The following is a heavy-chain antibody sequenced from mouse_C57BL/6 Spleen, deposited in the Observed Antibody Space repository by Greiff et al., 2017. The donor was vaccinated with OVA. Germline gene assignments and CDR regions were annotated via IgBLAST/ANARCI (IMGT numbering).Heavy chain of an antibody. CDR3: ARRGGSTTVVARAMDY. CDR2: IDPEDGET. Sequence: VQLQQSGAELVKPGASVKLSCTASGFNIKDYYMHWVKQRTEQGLEWIGRIDPEDGETKYAPKFQGKATITADTSSNTAYLQLSSLTSEDTAVDYWARRGGSTTVVARAMDYWGQGTTVTVSS. V-gene: IGHV14-2*01. CDR1: GFNIKDYY. D-gene: IGHD1-1*01. J-gene: IGHJ4*01.